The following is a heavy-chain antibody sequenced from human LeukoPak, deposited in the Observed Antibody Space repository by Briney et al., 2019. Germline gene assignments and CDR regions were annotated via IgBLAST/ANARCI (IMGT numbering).Heavy chain of an antibody. CDR1: GGSISSGDYY. Sequence: SETLSLTCTVSGGSISSGDYYWSWIRQPPGKCLEWIGYIYYSGSTYYNPSLKSRVTISVDTSKNQFSLKLSSVTAADTAVYYCARDSSYSGSYYFDYWGQGTLVTVSS. V-gene: IGHV4-30-4*08. CDR2: IYYSGST. J-gene: IGHJ4*02. D-gene: IGHD1-26*01. CDR3: ARDSSYSGSYYFDY.